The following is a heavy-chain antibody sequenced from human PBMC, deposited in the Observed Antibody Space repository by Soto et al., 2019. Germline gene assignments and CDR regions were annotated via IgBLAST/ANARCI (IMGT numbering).Heavy chain of an antibody. J-gene: IGHJ5*02. V-gene: IGHV3-74*01. D-gene: IGHD4-17*01. CDR3: TRHGSGDYFLFDP. Sequence: EVQLVESGGTLVQPGGSLRLSCAASGFTFSRFWMHWVRQAPGKGLEWVSRASPDGTSTSYADSVKGRFTISRDNAKNMLFMQMNSLRAEDTAVYYCTRHGSGDYFLFDPWGQGTLVTVSS. CDR1: GFTFSRFW. CDR2: ASPDGTST.